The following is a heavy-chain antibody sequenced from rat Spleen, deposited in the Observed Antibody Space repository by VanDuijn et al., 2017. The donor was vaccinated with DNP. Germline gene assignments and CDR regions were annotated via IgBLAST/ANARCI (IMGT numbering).Heavy chain of an antibody. CDR2: IIYDGSRT. CDR1: GFTFSDYD. V-gene: IGHV5S10*01. D-gene: IGHD5-1*01. J-gene: IGHJ2*01. Sequence: EVQLVESGGGLVQPGRSLKLSCAASGFTFSDYDMAWVRQVPKKGLEWVATIIYDGSRTYYRDSVKGRSTISRDNAKSTLYLQMDSLRSEDTATYYCATVADWGARDYFDYWGQGVMVTVSS. CDR3: ATVADWGARDYFDY.